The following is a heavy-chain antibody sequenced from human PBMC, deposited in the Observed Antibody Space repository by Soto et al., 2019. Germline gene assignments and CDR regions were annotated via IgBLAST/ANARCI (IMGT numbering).Heavy chain of an antibody. CDR1: GFTFSSYA. Sequence: EVQLLESGGGLVQPGGSLRLSCAASGFTFSSYAMSWVRQAPGKGLDWVSAISGSGGSTYYADSVKGRFTISRDNSNNTLNLQMKSMRAEDTAVYYCAKGQWFDAVGIWGQGTMVTGSS. J-gene: IGHJ3*02. D-gene: IGHD3-22*01. CDR2: ISGSGGST. V-gene: IGHV3-23*01. CDR3: AKGQWFDAVGI.